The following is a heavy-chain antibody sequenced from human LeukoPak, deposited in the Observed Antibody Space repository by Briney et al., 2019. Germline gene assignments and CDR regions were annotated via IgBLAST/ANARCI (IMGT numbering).Heavy chain of an antibody. D-gene: IGHD6-13*01. CDR3: AKRVAAAWYYDY. J-gene: IGHJ4*02. CDR1: GFTFSSYW. CDR2: ISSSGDIT. Sequence: PGGSLRLSCAASGFTFSSYWMHWVRQAPAKGLEWVSGISSSGDITYYADSVKGRFTISRGNSKNTLYLQMNSLRAEDTAVYYCAKRVAAAWYYDYWGQGTLVTVSS. V-gene: IGHV3-23*01.